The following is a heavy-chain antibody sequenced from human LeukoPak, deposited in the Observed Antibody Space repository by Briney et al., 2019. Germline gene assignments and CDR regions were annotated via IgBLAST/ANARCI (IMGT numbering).Heavy chain of an antibody. CDR2: ISYDGSNK. D-gene: IGHD7-27*01. V-gene: IGHV3-30-3*01. J-gene: IGHJ4*02. CDR1: GFTFSSYA. CDR3: ARNPPLTGDFDF. Sequence: GGSLRLSCAASGFTFSSYAMYWVRQAPGKGLEWVAVISYDGSNKYYADSVKGRFTISRDNSKNTLYLQMNSLRAEDTAVYYCARNPPLTGDFDFWGPGTMVTVSS.